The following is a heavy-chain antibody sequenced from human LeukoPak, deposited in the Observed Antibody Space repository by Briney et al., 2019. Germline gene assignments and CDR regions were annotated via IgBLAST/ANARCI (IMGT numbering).Heavy chain of an antibody. CDR1: GFTFSTYA. D-gene: IGHD4/OR15-4a*01. CDR3: ARDEVYGEQYYFDY. J-gene: IGHJ4*02. V-gene: IGHV3-21*01. CDR2: ISSSSTYI. Sequence: RGSLRLSCAASGFTFSTYAMSWVRQAPGQELEWVSSISSSSTYIYYADSVKGRFTISRENAKNSLYLQMNSLRAEDTAVYYCARDEVYGEQYYFDYWGQGTLVTVSS.